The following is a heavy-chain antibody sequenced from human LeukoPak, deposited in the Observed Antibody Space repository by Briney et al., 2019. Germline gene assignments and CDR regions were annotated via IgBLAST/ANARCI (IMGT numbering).Heavy chain of an antibody. Sequence: GGSLRLSCSASGFTFSNYAMHWVRQAPGKGLDYVSGVSDNGGVTYYADSVKGRFIISRDNSNNTLYLQMSSLRAEDTAVYYCVKDWRLYYASGTYFDDWGQGTLVTVSS. CDR1: GFTFSNYA. D-gene: IGHD3-10*01. J-gene: IGHJ4*02. CDR3: VKDWRLYYASGTYFDD. V-gene: IGHV3-64D*06. CDR2: VSDNGGVT.